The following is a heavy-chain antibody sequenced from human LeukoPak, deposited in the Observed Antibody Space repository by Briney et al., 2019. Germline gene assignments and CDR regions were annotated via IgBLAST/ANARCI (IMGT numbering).Heavy chain of an antibody. J-gene: IGHJ4*02. CDR2: SSRSGGTT. Sequence: GGSLRLSCAASGFAFNTYLISWVCQAPGQGLGLVSSSSRSGGTTYYASSVTGRFTISRDNSKSTLYLQMTDLRPEDTAIYYCANFFGYWGQGTLVAVSS. CDR3: ANFFGY. CDR1: GFAFNTYL. D-gene: IGHD3-10*01. V-gene: IGHV3-23*01.